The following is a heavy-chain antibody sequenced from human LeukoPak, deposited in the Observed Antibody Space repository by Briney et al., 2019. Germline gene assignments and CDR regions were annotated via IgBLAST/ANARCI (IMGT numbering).Heavy chain of an antibody. D-gene: IGHD5-24*01. J-gene: IGHJ2*01. Sequence: GGSLRLSCAASGFTFSSYAMSWVRQAPGKGLEWVSAISGSGGSTYYADSVKGRFTISRDNSKNTLYLQMSSLRAEDTAVYYCAKDAMATIYYWYFDLWGRGTLVTVSS. CDR3: AKDAMATIYYWYFDL. CDR1: GFTFSSYA. V-gene: IGHV3-23*01. CDR2: ISGSGGST.